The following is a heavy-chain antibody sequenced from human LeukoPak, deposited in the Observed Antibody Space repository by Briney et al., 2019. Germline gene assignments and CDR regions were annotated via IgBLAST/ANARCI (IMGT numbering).Heavy chain of an antibody. D-gene: IGHD3-22*01. J-gene: IGHJ4*02. CDR3: AKHFYDSSGNNWWAIDY. CDR2: INHSGST. V-gene: IGHV4-34*10. CDR1: GGSFSGYY. Sequence: SETLSLTCGVHGGSFSGYYWSWIRQPPGKGLEWIGEINHSGSTNYNPSLKSRVTMSADTSKNQFSLKMSSVTAADTAVYYCAKHFYDSSGNNWWAIDYWGQGTLVTVSS.